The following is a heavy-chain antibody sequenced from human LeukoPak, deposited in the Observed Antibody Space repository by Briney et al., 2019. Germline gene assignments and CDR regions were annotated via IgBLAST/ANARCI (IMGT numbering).Heavy chain of an antibody. CDR1: GFTFSGYS. CDR2: ISSVSNNI. V-gene: IGHV3-48*04. D-gene: IGHD3-10*02. Sequence: GGSLRLSCAVSGFTFSGYSMNWVRQAPGKGLEWVSYISSVSNNIYYADSVKGRFTISRDNAKNSLYLQMNSLRAEDTAVYYCARVIRSGELLLLDHWGQGTLVTVSS. J-gene: IGHJ4*02. CDR3: ARVIRSGELLLLDH.